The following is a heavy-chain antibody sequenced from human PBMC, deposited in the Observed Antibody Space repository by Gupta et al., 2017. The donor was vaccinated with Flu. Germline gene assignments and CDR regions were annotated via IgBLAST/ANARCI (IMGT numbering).Heavy chain of an antibody. CDR3: AKDWRWNYNNYGMNV. CDR1: VFSFRYYA. D-gene: IGHD3-10*01. Sequence: QEEVVESGGGVVQPGGSLTLPCSAFVFSFRYYAMHWVREAPGKGLGEVAVTSVDGSSKNYADAVKRRFAISRNNTKNTLYLQMNSLRTEDTADYHCAKDWRWNYNNYGMNVWGQGTTVTVSS. V-gene: IGHV3-30*18. J-gene: IGHJ6*02. CDR2: TSVDGSSK.